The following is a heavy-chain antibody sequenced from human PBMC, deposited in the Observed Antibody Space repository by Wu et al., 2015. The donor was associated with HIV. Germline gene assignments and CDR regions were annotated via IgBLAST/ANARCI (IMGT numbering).Heavy chain of an antibody. CDR1: GYTISTYD. J-gene: IGHJ3*02. CDR2: TNLNTGGT. V-gene: IGHV1-2*02. Sequence: QVQLVQSGAEVKKPGASVKVSCKASGYTISTYDINWVRQAPGQGLEWMGWTNLNTGGTNYAPKFQGRVTMTRDTSISTAYIELSRLTSDDTALYYCARDELFRVDDAFDMWGQGTLVTVSS. D-gene: IGHD3-10*01. CDR3: ARDELFRVDDAFDM.